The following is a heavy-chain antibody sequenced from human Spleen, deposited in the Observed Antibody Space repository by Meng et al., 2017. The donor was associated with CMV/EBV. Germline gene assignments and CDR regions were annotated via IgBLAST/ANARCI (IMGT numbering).Heavy chain of an antibody. D-gene: IGHD1-26*01. J-gene: IGHJ6*02. Sequence: GGSLRLSCADSGFTFSDHYMDWVRQAPGKGLEWVSVIYSGGSTYYADSVKGRFTISRDNSKNTLYLQMNSLRAEDTAVYYCARSYSGSYLLSYYYGMDVWGQGTTVTVSS. CDR1: GFTFSDHY. V-gene: IGHV3-53*01. CDR3: ARSYSGSYLLSYYYGMDV. CDR2: IYSGGST.